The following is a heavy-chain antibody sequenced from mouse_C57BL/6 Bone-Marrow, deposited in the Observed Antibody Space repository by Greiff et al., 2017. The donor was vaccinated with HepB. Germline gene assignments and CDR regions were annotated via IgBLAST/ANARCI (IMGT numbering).Heavy chain of an antibody. CDR2: IYPGSGNT. V-gene: IGHV1-76*01. CDR1: GYTFTDYY. J-gene: IGHJ1*03. D-gene: IGHD2-4*01. Sequence: QVQLQQSGAELVRPGASVKLSCKASGYTFTDYYINWVKQRPGQGLEWIARIYPGSGNTYYNEKFKGKATLTAEKSSSTAYMQLSSLTSEASAVYFCAREGNYYDHAFDVWGTGTTVTVSS. CDR3: AREGNYYDHAFDV.